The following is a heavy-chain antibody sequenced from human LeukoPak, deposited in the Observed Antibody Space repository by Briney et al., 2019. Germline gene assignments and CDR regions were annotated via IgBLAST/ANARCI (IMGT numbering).Heavy chain of an antibody. J-gene: IGHJ4*02. Sequence: SETLSLTCTVSGDSISTSNSYWGWIRQPPGNGLEWIGSIYYSGNTYYNASLKSRVTISVDTSKNQFSLKLSSVTAADTAVYYCARRLEMATFHYWGQGTLVTVSS. CDR2: IYYSGNT. CDR1: GDSISTSNSY. CDR3: ARRLEMATFHY. D-gene: IGHD5-24*01. V-gene: IGHV4-39*07.